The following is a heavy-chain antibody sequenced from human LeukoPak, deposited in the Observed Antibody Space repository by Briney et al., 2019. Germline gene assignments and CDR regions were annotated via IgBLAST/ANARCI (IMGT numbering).Heavy chain of an antibody. V-gene: IGHV4-59*01. CDR1: GGSMNSYY. D-gene: IGHD5-18*01. CDR3: ARGVDTSIRYYFDY. CDR2: IYYSGST. Sequence: SETLSLTCTVSGGSMNSYYWNWVRQPPGKGLEYIGHIYYSGSTNYNSSLKSRLTISVDTSKNQFSLKLSSVTAADTAVYYCARGVDTSIRYYFDYWGQGTLVTVSS. J-gene: IGHJ4*02.